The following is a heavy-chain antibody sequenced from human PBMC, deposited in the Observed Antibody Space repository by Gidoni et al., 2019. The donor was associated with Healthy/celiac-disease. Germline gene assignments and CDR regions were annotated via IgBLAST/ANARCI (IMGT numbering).Heavy chain of an antibody. CDR3: AKETKRWLQLLTYYFDY. J-gene: IGHJ4*02. Sequence: QVQLVESGGGVVQPGRSLRLSCAASGFTFSSYGMHWVRQAPGKGLEWVAVISYDGSNKYYADSVKGRFTISRDNSKNTLYLQMNSLRAEDTAVYYCAKETKRWLQLLTYYFDYWGQGTLVTVSS. CDR2: ISYDGSNK. V-gene: IGHV3-30*18. CDR1: GFTFSSYG. D-gene: IGHD1-1*01.